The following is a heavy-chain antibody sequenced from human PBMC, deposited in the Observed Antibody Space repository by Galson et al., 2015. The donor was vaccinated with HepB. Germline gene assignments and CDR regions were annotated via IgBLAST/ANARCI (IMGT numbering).Heavy chain of an antibody. J-gene: IGHJ5*02. CDR3: ASVTWQHLALGWLDP. D-gene: IGHD6-13*01. CDR2: VHYSGAS. CDR1: GASITDYY. V-gene: IGHV4-59*01. Sequence: SETLSLTCTVSGASITDYYWSWIRQPPGKGLEWIGYVHYSGASDYNPSLESRLTTSVDTSKNQFSLRLSSVTAADTAIYFCASVTWQHLALGWLDPWGQGTLVTVSS.